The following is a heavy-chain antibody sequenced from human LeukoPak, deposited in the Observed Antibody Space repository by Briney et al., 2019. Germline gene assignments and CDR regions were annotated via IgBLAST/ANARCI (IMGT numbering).Heavy chain of an antibody. D-gene: IGHD2-2*01. CDR3: AKEPGYCSSTSCPGGVFSYGMDV. CDR2: ISYDGSNK. V-gene: IGHV3-30*18. J-gene: IGHJ6*04. CDR1: GFTFSSYG. Sequence: PGRSLRLSCAASGFTFSSYGMHWVRQAPGKGLEWVAVISYDGSNKYYADSVKGRFTISRDNSKNTLYLQMNSLRAEDTAVYYCAKEPGYCSSTSCPGGVFSYGMDVWGKGTTVTVSS.